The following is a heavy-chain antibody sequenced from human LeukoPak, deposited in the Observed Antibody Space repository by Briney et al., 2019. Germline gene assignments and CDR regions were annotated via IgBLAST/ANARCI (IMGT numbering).Heavy chain of an antibody. Sequence: SVKVSCKASGGTFSSYAISWVRQAPGQGLEWMGGIIPIFGTANYAQKFQGRVTITADESTSTVYVELSSLRSEDTAVYYCARDRGGYDQYYGMDVWGQGTTVTVSS. J-gene: IGHJ6*02. V-gene: IGHV1-69*13. CDR1: GGTFSSYA. CDR2: IIPIFGTA. CDR3: ARDRGGYDQYYGMDV. D-gene: IGHD3-10*01.